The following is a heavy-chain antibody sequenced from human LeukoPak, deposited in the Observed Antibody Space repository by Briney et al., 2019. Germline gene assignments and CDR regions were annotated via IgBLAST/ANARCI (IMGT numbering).Heavy chain of an antibody. Sequence: SETLSLTCAVYGGSFSGYYWSWIRQPPGKGLEWIGEINHSGSTNYNPSLKSRVTISVDTSKNQFSLKLSPVTAADTAVYYCARFHCDSSGRILAFDIWGQGTMVTVSS. CDR3: ARFHCDSSGRILAFDI. D-gene: IGHD3-22*01. CDR2: INHSGST. CDR1: GGSFSGYY. V-gene: IGHV4-34*01. J-gene: IGHJ3*02.